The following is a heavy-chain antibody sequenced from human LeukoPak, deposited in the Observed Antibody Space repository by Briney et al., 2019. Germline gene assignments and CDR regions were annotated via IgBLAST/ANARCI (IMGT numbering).Heavy chain of an antibody. CDR2: IKQDGSEK. V-gene: IGHV3-7*01. CDR3: ARGPIYYYDSSGHFAFDY. CDR1: GFTFSSYG. J-gene: IGHJ4*02. Sequence: GRSLRLSCAASGFTFSSYGMQWVRQAPGKGLEWVANIKQDGSEKYYVDSVKGRFTISRDNAKNSLYLQMNSLRAEDTAVYYCARGPIYYYDSSGHFAFDYWGQGTLVTVSS. D-gene: IGHD3-22*01.